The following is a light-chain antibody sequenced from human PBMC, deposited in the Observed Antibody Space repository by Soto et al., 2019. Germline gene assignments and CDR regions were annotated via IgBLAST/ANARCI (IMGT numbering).Light chain of an antibody. J-gene: IGKJ4*01. CDR2: AAS. Sequence: DLQMTQSPSFVSASVGDRVTITCRASQGISSWLVWYQHKPGRAPKLLIHAASSLESGVPSRFSGSGSGTDFTLTISSLQPEDFATYYCQQTTSFPLTFGGGTKVEIK. V-gene: IGKV1-12*01. CDR3: QQTTSFPLT. CDR1: QGISSW.